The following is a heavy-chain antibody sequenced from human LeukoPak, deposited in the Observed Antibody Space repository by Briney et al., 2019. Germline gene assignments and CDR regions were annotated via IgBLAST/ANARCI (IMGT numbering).Heavy chain of an antibody. CDR1: GFTFSSYW. J-gene: IGHJ4*02. D-gene: IGHD3-16*02. Sequence: GGSLRLSCAASGFTFSSYWMHWVCQAPGKGLVWVSRINSDGSSTSYADSVKGRFTISRDNAKNTLYLQMNSLRAEDTAVYYCARGPSIMITFGGVIAAELDYWGQGTLVTVSS. CDR3: ARGPSIMITFGGVIAAELDY. CDR2: INSDGSST. V-gene: IGHV3-74*01.